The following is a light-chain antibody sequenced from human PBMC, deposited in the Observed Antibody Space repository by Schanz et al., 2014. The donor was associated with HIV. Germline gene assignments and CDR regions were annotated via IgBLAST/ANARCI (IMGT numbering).Light chain of an antibody. CDR3: ATWDDSLDGWV. CDR1: NANIGSNT. Sequence: QSVLTQPPSASGTPGQRVTISCSGTNANIGSNTVNWYQQLPGTAPKLLIYINNQRPSGVPVRFSGSKSATSASLAISGLQSEDEADYFCATWDDSLDGWVFGGGTKLTVL. V-gene: IGLV1-44*01. J-gene: IGLJ3*02. CDR2: INN.